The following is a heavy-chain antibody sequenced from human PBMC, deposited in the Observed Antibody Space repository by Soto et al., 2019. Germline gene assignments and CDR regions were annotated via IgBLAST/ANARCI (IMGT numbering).Heavy chain of an antibody. CDR1: GYEFLTNW. Sequence: ESLKVSCSGHGYEFLTNWIGWVLQRPGKGLEWMGIIYLGDSDTRYSPSFEGQVTLSADRSTSTVFLEWSFLKTSDTAMYFCALTGGFAPVYGFDVGGQGTSGTVSS. V-gene: IGHV5-51*01. CDR3: ALTGGFAPVYGFDV. D-gene: IGHD3-16*01. CDR2: IYLGDSDT. J-gene: IGHJ6*02.